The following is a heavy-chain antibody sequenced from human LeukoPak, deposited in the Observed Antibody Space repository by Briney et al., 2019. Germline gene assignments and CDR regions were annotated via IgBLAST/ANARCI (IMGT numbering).Heavy chain of an antibody. J-gene: IGHJ4*02. V-gene: IGHV3-7*03. D-gene: IGHD5-24*01. CDR1: GFMFSSNW. CDR3: AKEGRSLQTY. CDR2: IKEDGTET. Sequence: GGSLRLSCVASGFMFSSNWMSWVRLAPGKGLEWVANIKEDGTETYYVDSVKGRFTISRDNAKNSLYLQMNSLRVEDTAVYYCAKEGRSLQTYWGQGTLVTVSS.